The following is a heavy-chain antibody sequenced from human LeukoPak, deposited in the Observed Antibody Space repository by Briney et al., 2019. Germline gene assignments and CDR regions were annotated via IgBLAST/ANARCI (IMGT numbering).Heavy chain of an antibody. CDR3: AREDCYDRIREYWFDP. Sequence: GGSLRLSCAASGFTVSSNYMSWVRQAPGKGLEWVSVIYSGGSTYYADSVKGRFTISRDNSKNTLYLQMNSLRAEDTAVYYCAREDCYDRIREYWFDPWGQGTLVTVSS. CDR1: GFTVSSNY. CDR2: IYSGGST. V-gene: IGHV3-66*02. D-gene: IGHD2-21*01. J-gene: IGHJ5*02.